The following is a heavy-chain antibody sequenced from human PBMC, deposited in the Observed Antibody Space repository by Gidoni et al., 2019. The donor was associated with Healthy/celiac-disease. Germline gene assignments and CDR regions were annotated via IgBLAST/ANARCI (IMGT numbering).Heavy chain of an antibody. V-gene: IGHV1-69*01. J-gene: IGHJ5*02. D-gene: IGHD3-9*01. CDR1: GGTFSSYA. Sequence: QVQLVQSGAEVKKPGSSVTVSCKSSGGTFSSYAISWVRQAPGQGLEWMGGIIPIFGTANYAQKFQGRVTITADESTSTAYMELSSLRSEDTAVYYCAYDILTGYSNTRTFDPWGQGTLVTVSS. CDR2: IIPIFGTA. CDR3: AYDILTGYSNTRTFDP.